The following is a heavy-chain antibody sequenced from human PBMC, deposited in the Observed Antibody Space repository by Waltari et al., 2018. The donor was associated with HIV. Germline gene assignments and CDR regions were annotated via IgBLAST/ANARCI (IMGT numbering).Heavy chain of an antibody. Sequence: QVQLVQSGAEVKRPGASVKVSCKASGYSFIDHSVFWVRQVPGPGLEGMGWMNPNGGATNYAPKFQGRITMTRDTSITTAYMELSGLTSDDTAIFYCVRDRGFNWNGDVWGQGTLVTVSS. D-gene: IGHD1-20*01. CDR1: GYSFIDHS. CDR3: VRDRGFNWNGDV. J-gene: IGHJ4*02. CDR2: MNPNGGAT. V-gene: IGHV1-2*02.